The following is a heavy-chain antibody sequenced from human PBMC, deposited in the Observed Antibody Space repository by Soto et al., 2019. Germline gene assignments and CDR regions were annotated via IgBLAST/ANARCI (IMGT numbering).Heavy chain of an antibody. V-gene: IGHV3-23*01. CDR2: ISGSGGST. CDR1: GFTFSSYA. CDR3: AKDRGYCTNGVCPALYFDY. J-gene: IGHJ4*02. D-gene: IGHD2-8*01. Sequence: PGGSLRLSCAASGFTFSSYAMSWVRQAPGKGLEWVSAISGSGGSTYYADSVKGRFTISRDNSKNTLYLQMNSLRAEDTAVYYCAKDRGYCTNGVCPALYFDYWGQGTLVTVSS.